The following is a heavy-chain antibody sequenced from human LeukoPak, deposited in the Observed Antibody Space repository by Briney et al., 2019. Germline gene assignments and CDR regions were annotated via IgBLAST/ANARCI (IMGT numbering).Heavy chain of an antibody. V-gene: IGHV3-23*01. J-gene: IGHJ4*02. CDR2: ISGSGGNT. CDR1: GFTFSSYA. CDR3: AKDRQPYCSSTSCYSHDY. D-gene: IGHD2-2*02. Sequence: GGSLRLSCAASGFTFSSYAMSWVRQAPGKGLEWVSAISGSGGNTYYADSVKGRFTISRDNSKNTLYLQMNSLRAEDTAVYYCAKDRQPYCSSTSCYSHDYWGQGTLVTVSS.